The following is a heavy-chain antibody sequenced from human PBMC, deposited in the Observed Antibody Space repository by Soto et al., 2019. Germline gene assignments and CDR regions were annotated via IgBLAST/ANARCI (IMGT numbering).Heavy chain of an antibody. Sequence: SENLSPTRPVSGVSLNRYYWRWIRQPPGKGMEWIGYIYYSGSTNYNPSLKSRVTISVDTSKNQFSLKLSSVTAADTAGEYCASRYRSCFDYWAKRNLVTVDS. J-gene: IGHJ4*02. CDR3: ASRYRSCFDY. V-gene: IGHV4-59*08. CDR2: IYYSGST. CDR1: GVSLNRYY. D-gene: IGHD2-2*02.